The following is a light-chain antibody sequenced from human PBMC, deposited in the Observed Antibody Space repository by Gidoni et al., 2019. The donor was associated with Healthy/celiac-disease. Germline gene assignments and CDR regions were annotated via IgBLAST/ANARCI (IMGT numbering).Light chain of an antibody. J-gene: IGKJ1*01. Sequence: IHMTQSPSSLSASVGDRVTITCRASQSSSSYLNWYQQKPGKAPKILIYAASSLQSRVPSRFSGSGSGTDFTLTISSLQPEDFAAYYCQQSYSTPPAFGQGTKVEIK. V-gene: IGKV1-39*01. CDR2: AAS. CDR1: QSSSSY. CDR3: QQSYSTPPA.